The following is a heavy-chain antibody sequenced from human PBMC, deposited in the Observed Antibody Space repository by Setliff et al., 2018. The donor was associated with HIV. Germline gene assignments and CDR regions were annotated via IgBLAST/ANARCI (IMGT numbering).Heavy chain of an antibody. J-gene: IGHJ4*02. CDR2: LSPSGTT. V-gene: IGHV4-34*01. CDR3: ASFFVTTVTNQDY. Sequence: KPSETLSLTCTVYGGSFSNYYTNWIRQPPGKGLEWIGELSPSGTTRSNPSLRSRVTISLDTSNNQFSLKLTSVTAADTAMYYCASFFVTTVTNQDYWGQGTPVTVSS. D-gene: IGHD4-17*01. CDR1: GGSFSNYY.